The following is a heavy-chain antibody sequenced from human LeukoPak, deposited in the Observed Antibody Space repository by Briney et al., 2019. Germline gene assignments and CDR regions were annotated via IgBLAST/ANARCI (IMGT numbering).Heavy chain of an antibody. D-gene: IGHD3-22*01. CDR1: GGSISSDY. CDR3: ARVGGYDSSGFNWFDP. V-gene: IGHV4-59*01. CDR2: IHYRGST. J-gene: IGHJ5*02. Sequence: SETLSLTCTVSGGSISSDYWGWIRQPPGKLLEWIGYIHYRGSTNYNTSLESRVTISVDTSKTQFSLKLSSVTAADTAVYYCARVGGYDSSGFNWFDPWGQGTLVTVSS.